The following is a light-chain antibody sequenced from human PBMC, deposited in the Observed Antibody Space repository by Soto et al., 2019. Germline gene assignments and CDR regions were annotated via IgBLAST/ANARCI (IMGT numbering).Light chain of an antibody. CDR3: QQSFSTPRT. J-gene: IGKJ1*01. CDR1: QYIGNY. V-gene: IGKV1-39*01. CDR2: GAS. Sequence: DIQVNQSPPSLSASVGDTITVTCRATQYIGNYLNWYQVKPGQAPKLLIYGASNLQGGVPSRFSGSGSGTDLTLTISSLQPEDFGTYYCQQSFSTPRTFGQGTKV.